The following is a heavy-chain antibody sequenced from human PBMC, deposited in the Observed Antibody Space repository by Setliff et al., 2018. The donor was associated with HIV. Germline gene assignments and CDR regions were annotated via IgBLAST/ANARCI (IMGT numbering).Heavy chain of an antibody. CDR3: AVWIREVIS. D-gene: IGHD3-10*01. Sequence: PGGSLRLSCAASGFTFSDHYVDWVRQAPGKGLEWVGRTKNKDNSFTTEYAASVKGRFTISRDDSKNSLSLHMNSLKTEDTAVYYCAVWIREVISWGRGTLVTVSS. J-gene: IGHJ5*02. V-gene: IGHV3-72*01. CDR2: TKNKDNSFTT. CDR1: GFTFSDHY.